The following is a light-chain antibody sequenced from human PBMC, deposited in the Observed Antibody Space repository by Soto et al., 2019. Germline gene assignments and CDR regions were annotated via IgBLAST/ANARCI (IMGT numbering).Light chain of an antibody. J-gene: IGLJ1*01. CDR1: NIGGRS. V-gene: IGLV3-21*02. CDR3: ISYTGSSTSYV. CDR2: DDG. Sequence: SYELTQPPSVSVAPRQTARITCGANNIGGRSVHWYQQRPGQAPVVVVYDDGDRPSGIPERFSGSNSGNTATLTITRVEAGDEADYYCISYTGSSTSYVFGSGTKVTVL.